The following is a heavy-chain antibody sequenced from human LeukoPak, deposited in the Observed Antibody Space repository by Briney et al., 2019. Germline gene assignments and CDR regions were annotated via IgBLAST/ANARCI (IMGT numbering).Heavy chain of an antibody. J-gene: IGHJ6*03. D-gene: IGHD3-10*01. CDR1: GGTFSSYA. CDR2: IIPIFGTA. CDR3: ARAPYYYGSGSSLPYYMDV. Sequence: SVKVSCKASGGTFSSYAISWVRQAPGQGLEWMGGIIPIFGTANYAQKFQGRVTITTDESTSTAYMELSSLRSEDTAVYYCARAPYYYGSGSSLPYYMDVWGKGTTVTVSS. V-gene: IGHV1-69*05.